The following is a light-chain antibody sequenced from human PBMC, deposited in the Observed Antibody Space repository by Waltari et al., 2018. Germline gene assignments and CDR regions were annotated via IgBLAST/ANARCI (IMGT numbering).Light chain of an antibody. CDR3: QQYYSVPLT. CDR1: QSVLFNSNNKNY. Sequence: DIVMTQSPDSLAVSLGERATIRCKSSQSVLFNSNNKNYLAWYQQKPGQPPKVVISWASTRESGVPDRFSGGGSGTDFTLTINSLQADDVAVYYCQQYYSVPLTFGGGTKVEIK. CDR2: WAS. V-gene: IGKV4-1*01. J-gene: IGKJ4*01.